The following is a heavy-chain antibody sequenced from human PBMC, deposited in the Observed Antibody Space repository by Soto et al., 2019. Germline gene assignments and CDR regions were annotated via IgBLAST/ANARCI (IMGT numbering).Heavy chain of an antibody. Sequence: GGSLRLSCVASGFTFSWSGIHWVRQSPGKGLEWVGRIRTKANNHATFYGESVKGRFTISRDDSKNTAYLQMDSLKIDDTAIYYCSRGWDFWSGHLTHWGQGTLVTVSS. D-gene: IGHD3-3*01. CDR1: GFTFSWSG. CDR3: SRGWDFWSGHLTH. CDR2: IRTKANNHAT. V-gene: IGHV3-73*01. J-gene: IGHJ4*02.